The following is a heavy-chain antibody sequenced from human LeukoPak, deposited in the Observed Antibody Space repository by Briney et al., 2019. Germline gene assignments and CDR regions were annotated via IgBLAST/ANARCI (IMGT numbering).Heavy chain of an antibody. V-gene: IGHV4-39*01. CDR2: IYYSGST. J-gene: IGHJ4*02. CDR3: ARQGLRYFDWLSSPYYFDY. CDR1: GGSISSSSYY. D-gene: IGHD3-9*01. Sequence: PSETLSLTCTVSGGSISSSSYYWGWIRQPPGKGLEWIGSIYYSGSTYYNPSLKSRVTISVDTSKNQFSLKLSSVTAADTAVYYCARQGLRYFDWLSSPYYFDYWGQGTLVTVSS.